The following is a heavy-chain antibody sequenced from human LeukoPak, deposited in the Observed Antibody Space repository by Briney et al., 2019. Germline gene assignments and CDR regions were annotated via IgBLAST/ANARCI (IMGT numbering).Heavy chain of an antibody. CDR1: GGSFSGYY. CDR3: AREAGRGWTFDY. J-gene: IGHJ4*02. CDR2: INHSGST. D-gene: IGHD6-19*01. Sequence: SETLSLTCAVYGGSFSGYYWSWIRQPPGKGLEWIGEINHSGSTNYNPSLKSRVTISVDTSKNQFSLQLNSVTPDDTAVYYCAREAGRGWTFDYWGQGTLVTVSS. V-gene: IGHV4-34*01.